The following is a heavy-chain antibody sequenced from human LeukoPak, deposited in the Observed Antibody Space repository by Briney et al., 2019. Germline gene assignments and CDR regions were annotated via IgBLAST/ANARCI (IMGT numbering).Heavy chain of an antibody. CDR2: IIPIFGTA. J-gene: IGHJ6*02. Sequence: GASVKVSCKASGGTFSSYAISWVRQAPGQGLEWMGGIIPIFGTANYAQKFQGRVTITADESTSTAYMELSSLRSEDTAVYYCARNEHSSSWAPGRWYYYGMDVWGQGTTVTVSS. CDR1: GGTFSSYA. D-gene: IGHD6-13*01. CDR3: ARNEHSSSWAPGRWYYYGMDV. V-gene: IGHV1-69*13.